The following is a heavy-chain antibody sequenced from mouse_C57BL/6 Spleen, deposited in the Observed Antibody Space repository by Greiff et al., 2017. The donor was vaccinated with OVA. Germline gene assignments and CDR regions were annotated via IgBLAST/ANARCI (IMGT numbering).Heavy chain of an antibody. CDR2: ISYSGST. CDR3: ARDRIYYDYDGWYFDV. J-gene: IGHJ1*03. D-gene: IGHD2-4*01. Sequence: EVKLQESGPGMVKPSQSLSLTCTVTGYSITSGYDWHWIRHFPGNKLEWMGYISYSGSTNYNPSLKSRISITHDTSKNHFFLKMNSVTTEDTATYYGARDRIYYDYDGWYFDVWGTGTTVTVSS. V-gene: IGHV3-1*01. CDR1: GYSITSGYD.